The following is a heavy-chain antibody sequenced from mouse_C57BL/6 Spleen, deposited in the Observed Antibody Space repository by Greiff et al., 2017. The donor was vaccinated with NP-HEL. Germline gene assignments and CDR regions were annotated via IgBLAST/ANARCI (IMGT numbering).Heavy chain of an antibody. CDR2: INPNNGGT. J-gene: IGHJ4*01. CDR1: GYTFTDYN. CDR3: ALTTVVSYAMDY. V-gene: IGHV1-18*01. Sequence: EVQLQQSGPELVKPGASVKIPCKASGYTFTDYNMDWVKQSHGKSLEWIGDINPNNGGTIYNQKFKGKATLTVDKSSSTAYMELRILTSEDTAVYYCALTTVVSYAMDYWGQGTSVTVSS. D-gene: IGHD1-1*01.